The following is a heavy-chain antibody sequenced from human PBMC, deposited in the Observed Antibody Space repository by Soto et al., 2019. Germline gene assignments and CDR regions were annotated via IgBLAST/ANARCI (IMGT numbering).Heavy chain of an antibody. J-gene: IGHJ4*02. CDR2: INPSDGST. V-gene: IGHV1-46*01. CDR3: AREYTSMDKSNVHY. D-gene: IGHD5-18*01. Sequence: QVQLVQSGAEVKKPWASVKVSCKASGNTFSSHYMHWVRQAPGQGLEWMGIINPSDGSTSYAQNSQGRVTMTRDTATSTVYTELSSLSSEDTAMYYCAREYTSMDKSNVHYWGPVTRVNVSS. CDR1: GNTFSSHY.